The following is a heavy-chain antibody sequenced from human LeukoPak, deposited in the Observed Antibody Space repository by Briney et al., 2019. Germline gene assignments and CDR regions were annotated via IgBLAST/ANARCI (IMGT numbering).Heavy chain of an antibody. D-gene: IGHD2-8*01. Sequence: SETLSLTCAVYGGSFTGYYWSWIRQPPGKGLEWIGEINHSGSTNYNPSLKSRVTISVDTSKNQFSLKLSSVTAADTAVYYCARRLVWQCPDYWGQGTLVTVSS. CDR2: INHSGST. J-gene: IGHJ4*02. CDR3: ARRLVWQCPDY. V-gene: IGHV4-34*01. CDR1: GGSFTGYY.